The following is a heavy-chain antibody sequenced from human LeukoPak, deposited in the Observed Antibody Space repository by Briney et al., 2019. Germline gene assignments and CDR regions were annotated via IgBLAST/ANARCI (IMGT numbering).Heavy chain of an antibody. D-gene: IGHD3-10*01. J-gene: IGHJ5*02. V-gene: IGHV1-2*02. Sequence: ASVKVSCTTSGYTFTGYYIHWVRQAPGQGLEWMGWINPNSGVTNYAQRFQGRVTMTRDTSISTAYMELSRLISDDTAVYYCARDRGVTLVRVPMGWIDPWGQGTLVTVSS. CDR2: INPNSGVT. CDR1: GYTFTGYY. CDR3: ARDRGVTLVRVPMGWIDP.